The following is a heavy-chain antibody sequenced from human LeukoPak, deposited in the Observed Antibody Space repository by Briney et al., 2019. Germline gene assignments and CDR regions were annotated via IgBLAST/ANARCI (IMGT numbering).Heavy chain of an antibody. D-gene: IGHD2-8*02. Sequence: SETLSLTCAVYGGSFSGYYWSWIRQPPGRGLEWIGEINHSGSTNYNPSLKSRVTISVDTSKNQFSLKLSSVTAADTAVYYCARATPTGGNGYFDYWGQGTLVTVSS. CDR2: INHSGST. V-gene: IGHV4-34*01. CDR3: ARATPTGGNGYFDY. CDR1: GGSFSGYY. J-gene: IGHJ4*02.